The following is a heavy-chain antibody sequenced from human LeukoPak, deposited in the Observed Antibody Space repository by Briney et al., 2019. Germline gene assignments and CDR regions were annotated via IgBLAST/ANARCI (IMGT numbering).Heavy chain of an antibody. CDR1: GFTVSGNY. CDR2: IHTSGTP. J-gene: IGHJ4*02. V-gene: IGHV3-53*01. CDR3: AIDSHSWWRADN. D-gene: IGHD6-13*01. Sequence: AGGSLRLSCAVSGFTVSGNYMSWVRQAPGKSLEWVSVIHTSGTPYYADSVKGRFTIARDNSRNTVFLQMNGLRAEDTAVYYCAIDSHSWWRADNWGQGTLVTVSS.